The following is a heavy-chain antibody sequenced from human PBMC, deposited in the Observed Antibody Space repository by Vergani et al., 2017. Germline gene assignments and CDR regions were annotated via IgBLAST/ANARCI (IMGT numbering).Heavy chain of an antibody. Sequence: QVRLQESGPGLVKPSETLSLTCSVSGGSMSGYYWSWIRQPPGKELEWIGYMYHSGSTNYKPSLETRVTISGDTSKNQFSLKLNSVTAADTDVYYCGRVADFYGLGSRLLDLWGQGILVTVSS. CDR2: MYHSGST. V-gene: IGHV4-59*01. D-gene: IGHD3-10*01. CDR1: GGSMSGYY. J-gene: IGHJ5*02. CDR3: GRVADFYGLGSRLLDL.